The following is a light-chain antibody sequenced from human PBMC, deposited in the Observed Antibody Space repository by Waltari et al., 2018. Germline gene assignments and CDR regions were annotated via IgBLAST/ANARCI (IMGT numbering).Light chain of an antibody. CDR1: QDIDNF. CDR3: QQYENLPIT. CDR2: DAS. J-gene: IGKJ5*01. V-gene: IGKV1-33*01. Sequence: DIQMTQSPSSLSAFVGDRVTITCQASQDIDNFLNWYQQKSGQAPKLLMYDASNLETGVSSRFIGSASGTDFTLTITSLQPEDIATYYCQQYENLPITFGQGTRLEIK.